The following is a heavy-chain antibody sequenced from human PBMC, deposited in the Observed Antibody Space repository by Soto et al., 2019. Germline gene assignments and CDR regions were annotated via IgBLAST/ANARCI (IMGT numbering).Heavy chain of an antibody. J-gene: IGHJ4*02. CDR1: GYTLTELS. D-gene: IGHD6-19*01. CDR2: FDPEDGET. CDR3: ATWGSLSGYSSGWNDY. Sequence: GASVKVSCKVSGYTLTELSMHWVRQAPGKGLEWMGGFDPEDGETIYAQKFQGRVTMTEDTSTDTAYMELSSLRSEDTAVYYCATWGSLSGYSSGWNDYWCQGTLGTVSS. V-gene: IGHV1-24*01.